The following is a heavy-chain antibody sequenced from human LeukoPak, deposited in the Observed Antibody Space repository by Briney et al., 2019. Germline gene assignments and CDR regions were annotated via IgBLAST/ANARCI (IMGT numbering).Heavy chain of an antibody. J-gene: IGHJ5*02. V-gene: IGHV4-4*07. CDR2: IYTSGST. Sequence: PSETLSLTCTVSGDSISNYYGSWIRQPAGKGLEWIGRIYTSGSTIYNPSLKSRVTMSVDTSKNQFSLKLSSVTAADTAVYYCARDIVSELYSSSWYGFDPWGQGTLVTVSS. CDR3: ARDIVSELYSSSWYGFDP. D-gene: IGHD6-13*01. CDR1: GDSISNYY.